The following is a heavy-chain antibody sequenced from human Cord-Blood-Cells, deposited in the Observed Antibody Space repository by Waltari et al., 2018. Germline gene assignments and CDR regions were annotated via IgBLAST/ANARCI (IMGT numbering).Heavy chain of an antibody. D-gene: IGHD3-9*01. CDR3: ARAYLDLDAFDI. J-gene: IGHJ3*02. CDR1: GCTVSSYA. CDR2: IIPIVGTT. V-gene: IGHV1-69*12. Sequence: QVQLVQSGAEVKKPGSSVKVSCKASGCTVSSYAISWVRQAPGQGLEWMGGIIPIVGTTNYAQKVQGRVTITADESTSTAYRELSSLRSEDTAVYYCARAYLDLDAFDIWGQGTMVTVSS.